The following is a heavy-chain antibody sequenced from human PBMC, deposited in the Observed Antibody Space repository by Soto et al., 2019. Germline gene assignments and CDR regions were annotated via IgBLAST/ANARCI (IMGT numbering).Heavy chain of an antibody. V-gene: IGHV4-59*01. CDR3: ARAPFHYYDSSGYYYYFDY. Sequence: PSETLSLTCTVSGGSISSYYWSWIRQPPGKGLEWIGYIYYSGSTDYNPSLKSRVAISADTSKNQFSLKLSSVTAADTAVYYCARAPFHYYDSSGYYYYFDYWGQGTLVTVSS. D-gene: IGHD3-22*01. CDR2: IYYSGST. CDR1: GGSISSYY. J-gene: IGHJ4*02.